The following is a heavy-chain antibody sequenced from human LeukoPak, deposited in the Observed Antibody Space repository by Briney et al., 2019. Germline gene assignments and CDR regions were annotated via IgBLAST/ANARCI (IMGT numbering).Heavy chain of an antibody. V-gene: IGHV3-11*04. Sequence: GGSLRLSCAASGFTFSDYYMTWVRQAPGKGLEWVSYISGSGRTIYYADSVKGRFTISRDNAKNSLYLQMNSLRAEDTAVYYCAELGITMIGGVWGKGTTVTISS. D-gene: IGHD3-10*02. CDR1: GFTFSDYY. CDR2: ISGSGRTI. CDR3: AELGITMIGGV. J-gene: IGHJ6*04.